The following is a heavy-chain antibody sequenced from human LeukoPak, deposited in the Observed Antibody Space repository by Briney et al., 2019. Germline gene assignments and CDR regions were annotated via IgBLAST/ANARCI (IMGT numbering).Heavy chain of an antibody. CDR2: IKSKTGGETT. Sequence: GGSLRLSCAASGFTFSNAWMNWVRQAPGKGLEWVGRIKSKTGGETTDYAAPVKGRFTISRDDSKNTLHLQMNSLKTEDTAVYYCSTTYYYDSSEGYWGQGTLVTVSS. CDR3: STTYYYDSSEGY. V-gene: IGHV3-15*07. CDR1: GFTFSNAW. J-gene: IGHJ4*02. D-gene: IGHD3-22*01.